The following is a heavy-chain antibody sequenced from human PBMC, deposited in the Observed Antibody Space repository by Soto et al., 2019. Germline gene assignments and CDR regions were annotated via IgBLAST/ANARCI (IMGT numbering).Heavy chain of an antibody. J-gene: IGHJ6*02. CDR3: AREDYYTMDV. CDR1: GFTFRDYY. CDR2: IDSSTKYT. Sequence: QVQLVESGGGLVRPGGSLRLSCEASGFTFRDYYMTWFRQAPGKGLEWLSYIDSSTKYTNYADSVKGRFTISRDNAKSSRYLHMTSQRAADPAVSYCAREDYYTMDVWGQGTMVTVSS. V-gene: IGHV3-11*05.